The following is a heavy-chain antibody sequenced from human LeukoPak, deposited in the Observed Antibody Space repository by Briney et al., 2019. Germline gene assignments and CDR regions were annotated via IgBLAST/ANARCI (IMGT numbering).Heavy chain of an antibody. Sequence: GGSLRLSCAASGFIFNSHSMNWVRQAPGKGLEWVPSISSTSSYIYYADSVKSRFTISRDNAKNSLYLQMNSLRAEDTAVYYCARGGSDFQHWGQGTLVTVSS. V-gene: IGHV3-21*01. J-gene: IGHJ1*01. D-gene: IGHD2-15*01. CDR1: GFIFNSHS. CDR2: ISSTSSYI. CDR3: ARGGSDFQH.